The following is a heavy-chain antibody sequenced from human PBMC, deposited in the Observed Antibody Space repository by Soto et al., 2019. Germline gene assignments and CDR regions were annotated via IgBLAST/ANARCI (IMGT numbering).Heavy chain of an antibody. V-gene: IGHV3-23*01. Sequence: EVQLLESGGGLVQPGGSLRLSCAASGFTFSSYAMTWVRQAPGKGLEWVSAISGSGGSTYYADSVKGRVTISRDNSKNALYLQMHTLRAEDTAVYYCAKGRAGRNYYGMDVWGPGTTVTVSS. CDR1: GFTFSSYA. CDR3: AKGRAGRNYYGMDV. CDR2: ISGSGGST. J-gene: IGHJ6*02. D-gene: IGHD3-10*01.